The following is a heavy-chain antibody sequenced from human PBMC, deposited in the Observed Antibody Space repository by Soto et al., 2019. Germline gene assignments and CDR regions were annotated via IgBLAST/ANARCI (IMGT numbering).Heavy chain of an antibody. CDR3: AGTSSLQWYYMDV. D-gene: IGHD1-7*01. Sequence: SETLSLTCAAYGGSFSGYYWSWIRQPPGKGLEWIGEINHSGSTNYNPSLKSRVTISVDTSKNQFSLHLNSVTPEDTAVYYCAGTSSLQWYYMDVWDKGTTVTVSS. CDR1: GGSFSGYY. CDR2: INHSGST. V-gene: IGHV4-34*01. J-gene: IGHJ6*03.